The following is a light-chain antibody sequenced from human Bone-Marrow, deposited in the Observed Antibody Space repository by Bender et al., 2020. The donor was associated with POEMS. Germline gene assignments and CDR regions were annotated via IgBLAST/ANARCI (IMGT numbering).Light chain of an antibody. CDR1: SRDFGFYNF. V-gene: IGLV2-14*03. Sequence: QSALTKPASVSGSPGQSITISCTGTSRDFGFYNFVSWYQQHPGKAPKLMIYDVSHRPSGVSHRFSGSKSDNTASLTISGLQAEEEADYYCGSCINCTTLDYVFGTGTTVTVL. CDR3: GSCINCTTLDYV. J-gene: IGLJ1*01. CDR2: DVS.